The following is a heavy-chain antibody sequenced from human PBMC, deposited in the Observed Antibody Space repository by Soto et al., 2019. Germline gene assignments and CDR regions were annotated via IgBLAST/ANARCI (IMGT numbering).Heavy chain of an antibody. V-gene: IGHV3-30-3*01. CDR3: ARPVEPFFYYGMDV. CDR1: GFTSSTYA. Sequence: AGGSLRLSCAASGFTSSTYAMEWVRQAPGKGLDWVALISYDGNNKYYADSVRGRFTISRDNSKNTLYLQMNTLRPEDTALYFCARPVEPFFYYGMDVWGQGTTVTVSS. J-gene: IGHJ6*02. CDR2: ISYDGNNK.